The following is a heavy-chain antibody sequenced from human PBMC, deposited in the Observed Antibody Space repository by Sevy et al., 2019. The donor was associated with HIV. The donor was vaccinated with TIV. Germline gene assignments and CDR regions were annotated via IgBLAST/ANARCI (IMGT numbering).Heavy chain of an antibody. D-gene: IGHD5-12*01. V-gene: IGHV4-59*01. CDR1: GGPISSYY. CDR2: IHYMGST. CDR3: AGAPPVRSGDDSLNWFDP. Sequence: SETLSLTCSVSGGPISSYYWSWIRQPPGKRLEWIGYIHYMGSTNYNPSLNSRLTISVDTSKNQFSLRLTSVTAADTAVYYCAGAPPVRSGDDSLNWFDPWGQGILVTVSS. J-gene: IGHJ5*02.